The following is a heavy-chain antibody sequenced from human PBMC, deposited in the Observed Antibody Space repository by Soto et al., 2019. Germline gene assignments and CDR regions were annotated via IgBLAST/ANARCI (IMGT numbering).Heavy chain of an antibody. J-gene: IGHJ6*02. CDR2: ISSGGGNT. Sequence: QVQLVESGGGLVKPGGSLRLSCAASGFTFSVYYMSWIRQAPGKGLEWVAFISSGGGNTNYADSVKGRFTISRDNANNSLSLQMNSLRAEDTAVYYCARRTEYTSSSLYYYYYAMDVWGQGTTVTVSS. D-gene: IGHD6-6*01. CDR1: GFTFSVYY. CDR3: ARRTEYTSSSLYYYYYAMDV. V-gene: IGHV3-11*06.